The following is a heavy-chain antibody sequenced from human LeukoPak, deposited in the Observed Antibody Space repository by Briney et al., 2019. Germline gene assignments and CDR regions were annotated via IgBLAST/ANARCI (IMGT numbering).Heavy chain of an antibody. V-gene: IGHV4-39*07. D-gene: IGHD6-13*01. CDR1: GGSISSSSYY. CDR2: IYYSGST. Sequence: SETLSLTCTVSGGSISSSSYYWGWIRQPPGKGLEWIGSIYYSGSTNYNPSLKSRVTISVDTSKDQFSLKLSSVTAADTAVYYCARRLGGAAAGIFYWGQGTLVTVSS. J-gene: IGHJ4*02. CDR3: ARRLGGAAAGIFY.